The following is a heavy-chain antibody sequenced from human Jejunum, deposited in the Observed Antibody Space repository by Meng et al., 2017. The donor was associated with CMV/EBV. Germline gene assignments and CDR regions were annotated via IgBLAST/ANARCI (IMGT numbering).Heavy chain of an antibody. D-gene: IGHD3-10*01. Sequence: CKVSGFTLTNSTMNWVRQAPGKGLEWVGCISYSGNFIKYTDSLKGRFTISRDNAKNSLYLQMNSLRVEDTAVYYCARELYGSGGTDYWGQGTLVTVSS. CDR1: GFTLTNST. V-gene: IGHV3-21*01. J-gene: IGHJ4*02. CDR2: ISYSGNFI. CDR3: ARELYGSGGTDY.